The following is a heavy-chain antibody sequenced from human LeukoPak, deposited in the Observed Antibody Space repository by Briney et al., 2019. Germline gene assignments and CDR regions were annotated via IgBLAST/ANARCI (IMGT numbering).Heavy chain of an antibody. V-gene: IGHV4-34*01. Sequence: PSETLSLTCAVYGGSFSGYYWSWIRQPPGKGLEWIGEINHGGSTNYNPSLKSRVTTSVDTSKNQFSLKLSSVTAADTAVYYCARRNYWFDPWGQGTLVTVSS. CDR2: INHGGST. CDR3: ARRNYWFDP. CDR1: GGSFSGYY. J-gene: IGHJ5*02.